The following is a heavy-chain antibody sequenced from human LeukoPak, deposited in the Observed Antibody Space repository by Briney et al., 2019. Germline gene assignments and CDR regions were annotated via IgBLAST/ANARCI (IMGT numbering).Heavy chain of an antibody. CDR3: ARTYMTSARFDP. J-gene: IGHJ5*02. D-gene: IGHD2-21*02. Sequence: PSQTLSLTCTVSGGSISSGGYYWRWIRQHPGKGLEWIGYIYYSGRTYYHPSLKSRVTISVHTSKNQFSLKLSSVTAADTAVYYCARTYMTSARFDPWGQGTLVTVSS. CDR1: GGSISSGGYY. CDR2: IYYSGRT. V-gene: IGHV4-31*03.